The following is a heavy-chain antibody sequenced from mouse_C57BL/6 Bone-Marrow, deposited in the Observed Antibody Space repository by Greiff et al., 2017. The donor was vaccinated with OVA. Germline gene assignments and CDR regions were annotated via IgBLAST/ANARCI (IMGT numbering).Heavy chain of an antibody. D-gene: IGHD1-1*01. CDR3: ARNSHYYGSSYHYFDY. J-gene: IGHJ2*01. V-gene: IGHV2-9-1*01. CDR2: IWTGGGT. Sequence: VQLQESGPGLVAPSQSLSITCTVSGFSLTSYAISWVRQPPGKGLEWLGVIWTGGGTNYNSALKSRLSISKDNSKSQVFLKMNSLQTDDTARYYCARNSHYYGSSYHYFDYWGQGTTLTVSS. CDR1: GFSLTSYA.